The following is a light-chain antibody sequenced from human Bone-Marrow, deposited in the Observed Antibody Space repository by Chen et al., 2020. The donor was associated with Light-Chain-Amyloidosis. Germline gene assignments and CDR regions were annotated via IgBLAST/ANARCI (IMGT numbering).Light chain of an antibody. Sequence: NFMLTQPHSVSESPGKTGIISCTRSSDSIATNYVQWYQQRPGSSPTTVIYEDDQSPSGVPDRFSGSIDRSSNSASLTISGLKTEDEADYYCQSYQGSSQGVFGGGTKLTVL. J-gene: IGLJ3*02. V-gene: IGLV6-57*01. CDR1: SDSIATNY. CDR3: QSYQGSSQGV. CDR2: EDD.